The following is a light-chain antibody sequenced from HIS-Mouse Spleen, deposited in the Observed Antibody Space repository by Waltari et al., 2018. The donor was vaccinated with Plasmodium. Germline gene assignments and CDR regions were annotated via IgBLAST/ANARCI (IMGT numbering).Light chain of an antibody. CDR3: SSYTSSSTYVV. J-gene: IGLJ2*01. Sequence: QSALTQPASVSGSPGQSITISCPGTSSDVGGYTYVSWYQQHPGKAPKLMIYDVSTRPSGVSNRFSGSKSGNTASLTISGLQAEDEADYYCSSYTSSSTYVVFGGGTKLTVL. CDR1: SSDVGGYTY. V-gene: IGLV2-14*03. CDR2: DVS.